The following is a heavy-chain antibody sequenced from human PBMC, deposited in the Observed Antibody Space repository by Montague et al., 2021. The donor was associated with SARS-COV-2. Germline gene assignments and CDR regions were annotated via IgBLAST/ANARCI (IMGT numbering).Heavy chain of an antibody. CDR2: TYYRSRWFN. V-gene: IGHV6-1*01. D-gene: IGHD1-14*01. CDR1: GDSVPSNSAA. J-gene: IGHJ6*03. CDR3: ARATEWRGYYYYYYMDV. Sequence: CAISGDSVPSNSAAWNWVRQSPSRGFEWLGRTYYRSRWFNDYAVSIRSRITINPDTSKNQFALQLNSVTPEDTAVYYCARATEWRGYYYYYYMDVWGKGTTVTVSS.